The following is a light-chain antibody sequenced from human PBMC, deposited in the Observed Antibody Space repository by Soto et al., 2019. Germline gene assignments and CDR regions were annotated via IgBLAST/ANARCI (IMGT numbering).Light chain of an antibody. V-gene: IGKV3D-15*01. CDR1: QRLTNN. J-gene: IGKJ4*01. CDR2: GAS. Sequence: EIVMTQSPATLSVSPGEGVTLSCRASQRLTNNLARYQQSPGQAPRPLIYGASTRATGIPTRFSGSGTGTEFTLTISSLESEDFAVYYCQQYNNWPRTFGGGTKVDIK. CDR3: QQYNNWPRT.